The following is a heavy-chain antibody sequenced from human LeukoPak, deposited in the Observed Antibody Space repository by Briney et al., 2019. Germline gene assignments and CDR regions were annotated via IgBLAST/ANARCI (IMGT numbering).Heavy chain of an antibody. D-gene: IGHD5-18*01. CDR1: GGTFNSYA. V-gene: IGHV1-69*13. CDR3: ASHPRTNSYGYNYYYYYYMDV. Sequence: SVRVSCTASGGTFNSYAISWVRQAPGQGLEWVGGIIPIFGKANYAQKFQGRVTITADESTSTAYMELSSLRSEDTAVYYCASHPRTNSYGYNYYYYYYMDVWGKGTTVTVSS. J-gene: IGHJ6*03. CDR2: IIPIFGKA.